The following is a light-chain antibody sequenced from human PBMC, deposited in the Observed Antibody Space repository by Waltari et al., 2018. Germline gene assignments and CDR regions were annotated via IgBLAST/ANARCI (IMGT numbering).Light chain of an antibody. Sequence: SYVLTQPPSVSVAPGQTATVTCGGNNIGSKSVHWYQLKSGRAPELVIYLDSDRPSGIPERLSASNSGNTATLTISRVEAGDEADYYCQVWEGSGDHAVFGGGTKLTVL. CDR3: QVWEGSGDHAV. CDR2: LDS. CDR1: NIGSKS. J-gene: IGLJ2*01. V-gene: IGLV3-21*01.